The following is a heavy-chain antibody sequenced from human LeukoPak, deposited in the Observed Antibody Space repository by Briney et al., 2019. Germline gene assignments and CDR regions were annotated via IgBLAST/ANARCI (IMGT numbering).Heavy chain of an antibody. Sequence: SETLSLTCTDSGGSISSYYWSWIRQPPGKGLEWIGYIYYSGSTNYNPSLKSRVTISVDTSKNQFSLKLSPVTAADTAVYYCAREKSYCSSTTCYYYGMDVWGQGTTVTVSS. CDR1: GGSISSYY. J-gene: IGHJ6*02. CDR2: IYYSGST. D-gene: IGHD2-2*01. CDR3: AREKSYCSSTTCYYYGMDV. V-gene: IGHV4-59*12.